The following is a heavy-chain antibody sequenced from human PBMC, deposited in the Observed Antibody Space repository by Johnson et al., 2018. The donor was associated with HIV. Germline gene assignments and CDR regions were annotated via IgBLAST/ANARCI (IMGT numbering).Heavy chain of an antibody. CDR2: ISYDGSNK. V-gene: IGHV3-30*04. Sequence: MQLVESGGGVVQPGRSLRLSCAASGFTFRTFPMHWVRQAPGKGLEWVAVISYDGSNKYYADSVKGRFTISRDNSKNTLYLQMNSLRAEDTAVYYCARDRIWGYAFDIWGQGTMVTVSS. CDR3: ARDRIWGYAFDI. D-gene: IGHD3-16*01. J-gene: IGHJ3*02. CDR1: GFTFRTFP.